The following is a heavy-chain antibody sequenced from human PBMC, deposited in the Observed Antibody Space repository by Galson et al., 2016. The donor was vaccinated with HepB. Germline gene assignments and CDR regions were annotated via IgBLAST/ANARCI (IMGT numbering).Heavy chain of an antibody. CDR2: INTGGGGT. CDR3: AKDNSGSYPFPNWLDP. J-gene: IGHJ5*02. Sequence: SLRLSCAASGFSFSNYAMNWVRQAPGKGLEWVSAINTGGGGTYYAESVKGRFTISRDNSKNTLFLQMNSLRAEDTAVYYCAKDNSGSYPFPNWLDPWGRGTLVTVSS. CDR1: GFSFSNYA. V-gene: IGHV3-23*01. D-gene: IGHD1-26*01.